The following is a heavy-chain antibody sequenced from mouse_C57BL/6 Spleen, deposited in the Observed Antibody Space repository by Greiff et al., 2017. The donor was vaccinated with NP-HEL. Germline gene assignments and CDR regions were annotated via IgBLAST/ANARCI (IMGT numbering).Heavy chain of an antibody. CDR1: GYTFTSYW. D-gene: IGHD3-3*01. J-gene: IGHJ4*01. Sequence: VQLQQPGAELVKPGASVKLSCKASGYTFTSYWMHWVKQRPGQGLEWIGMIHPNSGSTNYNEKFKSKATLTVDKSSSTAYMQLSSLTSEDAAVYYCARSGLGLLGGAMDDWGQGTSVTVSS. CDR2: IHPNSGST. V-gene: IGHV1-64*01. CDR3: ARSGLGLLGGAMDD.